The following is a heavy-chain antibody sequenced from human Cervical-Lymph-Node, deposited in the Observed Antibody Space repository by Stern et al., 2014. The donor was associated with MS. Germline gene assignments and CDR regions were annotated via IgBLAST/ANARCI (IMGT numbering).Heavy chain of an antibody. CDR2: IIPMSGTI. Sequence: QVQLVQSGTEVQTPGSSLKVSCKASGDTFSRFAFSWVRQTPGQGLEWMGGIIPMSGTIKYAQRFQDRVTITADESTSTSNMEMTSLRYEDSGVYFCAGTTTAWDNPFHFYGMDVWGQGTTVTVSS. D-gene: IGHD1-14*01. CDR1: GDTFSRFA. J-gene: IGHJ6*02. CDR3: AGTTTAWDNPFHFYGMDV. V-gene: IGHV1-69*01.